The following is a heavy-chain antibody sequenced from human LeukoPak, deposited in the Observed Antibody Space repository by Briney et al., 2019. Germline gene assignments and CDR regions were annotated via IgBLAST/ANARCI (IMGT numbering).Heavy chain of an antibody. CDR1: GYSFTSYW. J-gene: IGHJ4*02. Sequence: LGESLKISCKGSGYSFTSYWIGWVRQMPGKGLEWMGIIYPGDSDTRYSPSFQGLVTFSADKSINTAYLHWSSLKASDTATYYCARQGNHDSFDYWGQGTLVTVSS. V-gene: IGHV5-51*01. CDR2: IYPGDSDT. D-gene: IGHD1-14*01. CDR3: ARQGNHDSFDY.